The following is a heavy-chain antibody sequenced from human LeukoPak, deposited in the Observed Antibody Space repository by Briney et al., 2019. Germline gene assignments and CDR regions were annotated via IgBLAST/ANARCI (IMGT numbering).Heavy chain of an antibody. CDR2: IYYSGST. D-gene: IGHD2-15*01. Sequence: SETLSLTCTVSGGSISSSSYYWGWIRQPPGKGLEWIGSIYYSGSTYYNPSLKSRVTISVDTSKNQFSLKLSSVTAADTAVYYCARHSVSVGSGNEAFDIWGQGTMVTVSS. J-gene: IGHJ3*02. V-gene: IGHV4-39*01. CDR1: GGSISSSSYY. CDR3: ARHSVSVGSGNEAFDI.